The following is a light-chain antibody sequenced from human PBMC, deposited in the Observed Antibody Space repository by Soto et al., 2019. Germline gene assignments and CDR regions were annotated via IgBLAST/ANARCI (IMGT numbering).Light chain of an antibody. CDR2: AAS. CDR3: QHLNSYPSLT. J-gene: IGKJ4*01. CDR1: QGISSY. Sequence: DIQLTQSPSFLSASVGDRVTITCRASQGISSYLAWYQQKPGKAPKLLIYAASTLQSGVPSRFSGSGSGPEFTLTISSLQPEDFATYYCQHLNSYPSLTFGGGTKVEIK. V-gene: IGKV1-9*01.